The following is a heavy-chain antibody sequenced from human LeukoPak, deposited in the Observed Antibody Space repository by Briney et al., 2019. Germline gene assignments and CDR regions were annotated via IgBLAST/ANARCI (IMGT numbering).Heavy chain of an antibody. D-gene: IGHD3-22*01. CDR3: VRVGTDSIGSYPDY. J-gene: IGHJ4*02. CDR2: IWSDGRKK. CDR1: GFTFSSCG. Sequence: PGGSLRLSCTASGFTFSSCGMHWVRQAPGQGLEWVAVIWSDGRKKYHADSVKGRFTISRDNTKNMLYLQMNSLRAEDTAIYYCVRVGTDSIGSYPDYWGQGTLVTVTS. V-gene: IGHV3-33*01.